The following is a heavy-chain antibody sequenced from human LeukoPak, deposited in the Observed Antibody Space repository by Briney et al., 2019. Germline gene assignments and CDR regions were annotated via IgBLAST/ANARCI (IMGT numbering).Heavy chain of an antibody. CDR1: GGSISSYY. Sequence: SETLSLTCTVSGGSISSYYWSWIRQPPGKGLEWIGYIYYSGSTNYNPSLKSRVTISVDTSKNQFSLKLSSVTAADTAVYYCARDRIRSSTKEPYYYYYGMDVWGQGTTVTVSS. CDR2: IYYSGST. V-gene: IGHV4-59*01. CDR3: ARDRIRSSTKEPYYYYYGMDV. J-gene: IGHJ6*02. D-gene: IGHD2-2*01.